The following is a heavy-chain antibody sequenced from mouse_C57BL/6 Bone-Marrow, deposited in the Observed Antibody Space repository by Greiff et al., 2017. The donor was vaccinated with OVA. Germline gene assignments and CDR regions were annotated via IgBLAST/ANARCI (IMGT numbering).Heavy chain of an antibody. J-gene: IGHJ3*01. CDR1: GYAFTNYL. CDR3: ARRGFAY. CDR2: INPGSGGP. V-gene: IGHV1-54*01. Sequence: QVQLQQSGAELVRPGTSVKVSCKASGYAFTNYLIEWVKQRPGQGLEWIGVINPGSGGPNYNEKFKGKATLTADKSSSTAYMQLSSRTSEDSAVYFCARRGFAYWGQGTLVTVSA.